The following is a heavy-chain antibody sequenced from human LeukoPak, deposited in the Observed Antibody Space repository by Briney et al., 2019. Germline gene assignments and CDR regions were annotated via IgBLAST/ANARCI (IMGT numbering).Heavy chain of an antibody. CDR2: ISGSGGST. V-gene: IGHV3-23*01. J-gene: IGHJ4*02. CDR3: ARDLGGYGDYGTNFDY. D-gene: IGHD4-17*01. CDR1: GFTFSSYA. Sequence: QAGGSLRLSCAASGFTFSSYAMSWVRQAPGKGLEWVSAISGSGGSTYYADSVKGRFTISRHNAKRSLYLQMNSLRAEDTAVYYCARDLGGYGDYGTNFDYWGQGTLVTVSS.